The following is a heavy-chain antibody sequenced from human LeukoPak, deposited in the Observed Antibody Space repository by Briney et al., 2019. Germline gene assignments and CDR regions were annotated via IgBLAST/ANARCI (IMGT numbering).Heavy chain of an antibody. Sequence: PGGSLRLYCAASGFTFSSYGMHWVRQAPGKGLEWVAFIRYDGSNKNYADSVKGRFTISRDNSKNTLYLQMNSLRAEDTAVYYCAKDLYSYGNNYFDYWGQGTLVTISS. J-gene: IGHJ4*02. CDR2: IRYDGSNK. CDR1: GFTFSSYG. CDR3: AKDLYSYGNNYFDY. D-gene: IGHD5-18*01. V-gene: IGHV3-30*02.